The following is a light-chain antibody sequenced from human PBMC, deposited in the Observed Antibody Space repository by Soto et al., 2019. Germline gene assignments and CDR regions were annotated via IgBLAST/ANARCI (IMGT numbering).Light chain of an antibody. V-gene: IGKV3-20*01. CDR3: QQYGSSPRIT. Sequence: EIVLTQSPGTLSLSPGERATLSCRASQSVSSSYLAWYQQKPGQAPSLLIYGASSMATGIPDRFSGSGSGTDFTLTISRLEPEDFAVYYCQQYGSSPRITFGQGTRLEIK. J-gene: IGKJ5*01. CDR1: QSVSSSY. CDR2: GAS.